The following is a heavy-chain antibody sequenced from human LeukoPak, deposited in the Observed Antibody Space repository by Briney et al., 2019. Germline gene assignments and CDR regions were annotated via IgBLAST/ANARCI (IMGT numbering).Heavy chain of an antibody. Sequence: SETLSLTCTVSGGSISSSSYYWGWIRQPPGKGLEWIGSIYYSGSTYYNPSLKSRVTISVDTSKNQFSLKLSSVTAADTAVYYCASYGRLSGYGLGYWGQGTLVTVSS. J-gene: IGHJ4*02. V-gene: IGHV4-39*07. CDR1: GGSISSSSYY. CDR2: IYYSGST. D-gene: IGHD3-22*01. CDR3: ASYGRLSGYGLGY.